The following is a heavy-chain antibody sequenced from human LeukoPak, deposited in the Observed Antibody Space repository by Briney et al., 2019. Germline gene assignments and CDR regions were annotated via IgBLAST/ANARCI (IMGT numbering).Heavy chain of an antibody. CDR2: ISYDGSNK. V-gene: IGHV3-30*18. J-gene: IGHJ4*02. CDR1: GFTFSSYG. D-gene: IGHD4-17*01. Sequence: GGSLRLSCAASGFTFSSYGMHWVRQAPGKGLEWVAVISYDGSNKCYADSVKGRFTISRDNSKNSLYLQMNSLRVEDTAVYYCAKGGRFCGDYPFDYWGQGTLVTVSS. CDR3: AKGGRFCGDYPFDY.